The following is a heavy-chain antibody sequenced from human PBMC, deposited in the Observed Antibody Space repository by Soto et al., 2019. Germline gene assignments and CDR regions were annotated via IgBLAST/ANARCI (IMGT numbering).Heavy chain of an antibody. CDR1: GYTFTSYG. Sequence: QVQLVQSGPEVKKPGASVKVSCKTSGYTFTSYGIAWVRQAPGQGLEWMGWISTSKGNTNYAQKFQGRVTMTTDTSTSPAYMALRCLISDGAAVYYCASRSPPCDFWGQGSLVTVSS. CDR3: ASRSPPCDF. CDR2: ISTSKGNT. V-gene: IGHV1-18*01. J-gene: IGHJ4*02.